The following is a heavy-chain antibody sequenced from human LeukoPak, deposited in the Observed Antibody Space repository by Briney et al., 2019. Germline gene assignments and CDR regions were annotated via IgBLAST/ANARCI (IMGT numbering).Heavy chain of an antibody. CDR3: ARVEGDYYYYYYMDV. D-gene: IGHD2-21*02. CDR1: GFTVNNNY. Sequence: GGSLRLSCAASGFTVNNNYMIWVRQAPGKGLEWVSLIYSGGTTYYADSVKGRFTISRDNSKNTLYLQMDSLRADDTAVYYCARVEGDYYYYYYMDVWGKGITVTVSS. V-gene: IGHV3-53*01. CDR2: IYSGGTT. J-gene: IGHJ6*03.